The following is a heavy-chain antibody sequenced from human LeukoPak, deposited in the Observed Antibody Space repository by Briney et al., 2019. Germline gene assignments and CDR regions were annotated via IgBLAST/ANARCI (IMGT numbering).Heavy chain of an antibody. Sequence: GGSLRLSCAASGFTFSNYAMSWVRQAPGKGLEWVSTISGSTENTYYADSVKGRFTIPRDNSKNTLYLQMNSLRAEDTAVYYCAKDETSPLRYFDWLLSGHDYWGQGTLVTVSS. CDR2: ISGSTENT. CDR3: AKDETSPLRYFDWLLSGHDY. CDR1: GFTFSNYA. D-gene: IGHD3-9*01. V-gene: IGHV3-23*01. J-gene: IGHJ4*02.